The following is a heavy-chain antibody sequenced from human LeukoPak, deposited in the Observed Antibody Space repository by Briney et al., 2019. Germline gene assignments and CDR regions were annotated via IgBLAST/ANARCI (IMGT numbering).Heavy chain of an antibody. J-gene: IGHJ4*02. D-gene: IGHD6-6*01. V-gene: IGHV3-7*01. CDR2: IRQDGSQK. Sequence: GGSLRLSCAASGFTFSSYWMSWVRQAPGKGLEWVATIRQDGSQKYYVDSVKGRFTISRDNAKNSLYLQMNSLRAEDTAVYYCARGEWSSSPFDYWGQGTLVTVSS. CDR3: ARGEWSSSPFDY. CDR1: GFTFSSYW.